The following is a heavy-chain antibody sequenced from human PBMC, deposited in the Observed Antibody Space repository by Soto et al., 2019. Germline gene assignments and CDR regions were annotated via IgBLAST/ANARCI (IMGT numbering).Heavy chain of an antibody. CDR3: AADQWGVGGNDY. J-gene: IGHJ4*02. V-gene: IGHV3-21*01. CDR2: ISSSSSHV. D-gene: IGHD1-26*01. CDR1: GLSFSGYS. Sequence: EVQLVESGGGLVKPGGSLRLSCVTSGLSFSGYSMNWVRQAPGRGLEWVSAISSSSSHVFYADSVKGRFTIARDNGKNALTLKKNSLIDEDTTVYYCAADQWGVGGNDYWGQLTLVTVSS.